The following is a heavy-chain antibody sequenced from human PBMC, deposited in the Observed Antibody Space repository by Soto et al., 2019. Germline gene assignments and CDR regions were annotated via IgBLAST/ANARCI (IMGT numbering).Heavy chain of an antibody. CDR2: IYNDGRT. D-gene: IGHD2-15*01. V-gene: IGHV3-66*01. CDR1: GFNVSRNY. Sequence: EVKVVESGGGLVQPGGSLRLSCAASGFNVSRNYMAWVRLAPGRGLEWVSFIYNDGRTADADSVKGRFIISKDHSKNTLSLQMNSLRVEDTAVYYCVRSTPIAMGDSFDIWGRGTAVIVSS. J-gene: IGHJ3*02. CDR3: VRSTPIAMGDSFDI.